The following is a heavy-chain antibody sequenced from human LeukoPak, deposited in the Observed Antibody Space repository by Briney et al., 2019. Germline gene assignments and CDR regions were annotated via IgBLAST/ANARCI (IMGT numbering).Heavy chain of an antibody. CDR3: GRYGLGYYYMDV. D-gene: IGHD6-19*01. CDR2: ISGSGGST. J-gene: IGHJ6*03. V-gene: IGHV3-23*01. CDR1: GFTFSNYG. Sequence: GGSLRLSCAASGFTFSNYGMSWVRQAPGKGLEWVSAISGSGGSTYYADSVKGRFTISRDNAKNSLYLQMNSLRAEDTAVYYCGRYGLGYYYMDVWGKGTTVTVSS.